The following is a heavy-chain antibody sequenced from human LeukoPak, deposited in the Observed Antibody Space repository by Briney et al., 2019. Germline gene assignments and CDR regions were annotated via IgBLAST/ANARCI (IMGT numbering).Heavy chain of an antibody. CDR3: ARDTITMVRGVPSLRLDV. D-gene: IGHD3-10*01. J-gene: IGHJ6*02. CDR1: GGSISSGGYY. V-gene: IGHV4-61*08. CDR2: IYYSGST. Sequence: PSETLSLTCTVSGGSISSGGYYWSWIRQPPGKGLEWIGYIYYSGSTNYNPSLKSRVTISVDTSKNQFSLKLSSVTAADTAVYYCARDTITMVRGVPSLRLDVWGQGTTVTVSS.